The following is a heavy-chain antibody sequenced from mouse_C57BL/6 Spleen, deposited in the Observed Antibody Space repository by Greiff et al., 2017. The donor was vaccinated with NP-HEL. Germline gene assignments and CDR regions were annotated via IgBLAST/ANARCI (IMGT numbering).Heavy chain of an antibody. D-gene: IGHD2-5*01. J-gene: IGHJ4*01. CDR1: GYAFSSYW. Sequence: QVQLQQSGAELVKPGASVKISCKASGYAFSSYWMNWVKQRPGKGLEWIGQIYPGDGDTNYNGKFKGKATLTADKSSSTAYMQLSSLTSEDSAVYCCAYYSNPYYAMDYWGQGTSVTVSS. CDR2: IYPGDGDT. V-gene: IGHV1-80*01. CDR3: AYYSNPYYAMDY.